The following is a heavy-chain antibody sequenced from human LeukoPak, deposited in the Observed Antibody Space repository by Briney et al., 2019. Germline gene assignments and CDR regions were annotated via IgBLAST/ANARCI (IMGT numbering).Heavy chain of an antibody. CDR1: GFTVSSNY. Sequence: GGSLRLSCAASGFTVSSNYMSWVRQAPGKGLEWVSVIYSGGSTYYADPVKGRFTISRDNSKNTLYLQMNSMRAEDTAVYYCAKLHGYYYDSSGYYTNWGQGTLVTVSS. CDR2: IYSGGST. D-gene: IGHD3-22*01. J-gene: IGHJ4*02. V-gene: IGHV3-53*01. CDR3: AKLHGYYYDSSGYYTN.